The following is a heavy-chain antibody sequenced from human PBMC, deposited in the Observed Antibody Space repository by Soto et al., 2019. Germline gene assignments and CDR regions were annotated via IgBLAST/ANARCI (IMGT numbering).Heavy chain of an antibody. CDR1: GFTFSSYW. Sequence: GGSLRLSCAASGFTFSSYWMHWVRQAPGKGLVWVSRINSDGSSTSYADSVKGRFTISRDNAKNTLYLQMNSLRAEDTAVYYCAREMDYYDSSGYYWYFDLWGRGTLVTVSS. V-gene: IGHV3-74*01. CDR2: INSDGSST. CDR3: AREMDYYDSSGYYWYFDL. D-gene: IGHD3-22*01. J-gene: IGHJ2*01.